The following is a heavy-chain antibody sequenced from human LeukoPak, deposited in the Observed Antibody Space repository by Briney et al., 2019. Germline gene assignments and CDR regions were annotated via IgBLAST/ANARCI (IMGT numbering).Heavy chain of an antibody. J-gene: IGHJ5*02. V-gene: IGHV4-59*01. CDR2: IYYSGST. CDR1: GVSISSYY. Sequence: KPSETLSLTCTVSGVSISSYYWSWIRPPPGKGLEWIGYIYYSGSTNYNPSLKSRVTISVDTSKNQFSLKLSSVTAADTAVYYCARGDVWFDPWGQGTLVTVSS. CDR3: ARGDVWFDP.